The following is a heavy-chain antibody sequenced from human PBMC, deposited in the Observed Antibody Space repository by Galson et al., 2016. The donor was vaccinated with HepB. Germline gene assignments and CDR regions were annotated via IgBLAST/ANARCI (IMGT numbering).Heavy chain of an antibody. Sequence: LRLSCAASGFTFSSYGMNWVRQAPGKGLEWVSFISSSSSYIHYADSVKGRFTISRDNAKNSLYLQMNSLRAEDTAVCYCAREKVVYRTTSFNDGMDVWGLGTTVTVSS. CDR2: ISSSSSYI. D-gene: IGHD2-8*02. V-gene: IGHV3-21*01. J-gene: IGHJ6*02. CDR3: AREKVVYRTTSFNDGMDV. CDR1: GFTFSSYG.